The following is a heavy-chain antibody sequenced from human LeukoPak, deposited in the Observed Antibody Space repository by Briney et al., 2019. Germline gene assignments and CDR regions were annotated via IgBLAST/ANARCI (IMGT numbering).Heavy chain of an antibody. CDR1: GFTLSSSW. D-gene: IGHD1/OR15-1a*01. Sequence: GGSLRLSCVVSGFTLSSSWMHSVRQAPEKGLVWVSRINSDGSSSNYADSMNGRFTTSKDHAKNSLFLLMDSLRDEDTALYFCAKDTGVVGGSGPPRGTEVVYDCGLDDWGQGALVTVSS. J-gene: IGHJ6*02. CDR2: INSDGSSS. V-gene: IGHV3-74*01. CDR3: AKDTGVVGGSGPPRGTEVVYDCGLDD.